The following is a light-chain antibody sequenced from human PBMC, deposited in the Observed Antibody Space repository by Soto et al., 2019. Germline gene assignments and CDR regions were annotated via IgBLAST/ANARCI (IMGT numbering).Light chain of an antibody. CDR1: QDISNY. CDR2: DAS. CDR3: QQYDNLPYT. Sequence: DTPMTQSPSSLSASVGDRVTLTCQASQDISNYLNWYQQKPGKAPKLLIYDASNLETGVPSRFSGSGSGTDFTFTISSLQPEDIATYYCQQYDNLPYTFGQGTKLEIK. J-gene: IGKJ2*01. V-gene: IGKV1-33*01.